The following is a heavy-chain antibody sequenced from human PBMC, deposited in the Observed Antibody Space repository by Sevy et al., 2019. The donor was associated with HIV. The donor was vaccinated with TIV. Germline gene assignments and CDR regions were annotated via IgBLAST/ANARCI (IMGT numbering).Heavy chain of an antibody. V-gene: IGHV3-23*01. CDR1: GFTFSSYA. D-gene: IGHD2-2*01. J-gene: IGHJ4*02. CDR3: AREGCSRPHDY. Sequence: GGSLRLSCAASGFTFSSYAMSWVRQPPGKGLEWVATFSFGCGKINYADSVKGRFTISRDNSKNTQFIKMNRLRAEDTAVYYCAREGCSRPHDYWGQGTLVTVSS. CDR2: FSFGCGKI.